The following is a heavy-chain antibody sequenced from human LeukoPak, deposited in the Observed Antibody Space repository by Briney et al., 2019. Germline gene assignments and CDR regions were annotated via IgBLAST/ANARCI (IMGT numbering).Heavy chain of an antibody. J-gene: IGHJ4*02. CDR2: ITGSGGDT. CDR3: AKVLVSGYYYDY. Sequence: GGSLTLSCAVSGFTFSNYGMTWVRQAPGKGLEWVSAITGSGGDTSYADSVKGRFTISRDNSRNTVYLQMNSLRAEDTALYYCAKVLVSGYYYDYWGQGTLVTVSS. V-gene: IGHV3-23*01. CDR1: GFTFSNYG. D-gene: IGHD3-22*01.